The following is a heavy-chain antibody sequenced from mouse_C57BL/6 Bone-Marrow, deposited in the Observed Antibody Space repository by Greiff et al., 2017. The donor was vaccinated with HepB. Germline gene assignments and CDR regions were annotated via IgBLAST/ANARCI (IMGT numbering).Heavy chain of an antibody. CDR2: ISSGGSYT. J-gene: IGHJ1*03. CDR3: ARDGGYSYWYFDV. D-gene: IGHD2-3*01. V-gene: IGHV5-6*01. CDR1: GFTFSSYG. Sequence: EVQLVESGGDLVKPGGSLKLSCAASGFTFSSYGMSWVRQTPDKRLEWVATISSGGSYTYYPDSVKGRFTISRDNAKNTLYLQMSSLKSEDTAMYYCARDGGYSYWYFDVWGTGTTVTVSS.